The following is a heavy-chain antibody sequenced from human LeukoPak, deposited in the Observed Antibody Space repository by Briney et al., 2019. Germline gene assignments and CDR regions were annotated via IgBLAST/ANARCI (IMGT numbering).Heavy chain of an antibody. CDR3: AKDSSGWDNFDY. CDR2: ISGSGSST. CDR1: GFTFSSYA. Sequence: PGGSLRLSCAASGFTFSSYAMSWVRQAPGKGLEWVSAISGSGSSTYYADSVKGRFTISRDNSKNTLYLQMNSLRAEDTAVYYCAKDSSGWDNFDYWGQGTLVTVSS. V-gene: IGHV3-23*01. D-gene: IGHD6-19*01. J-gene: IGHJ4*02.